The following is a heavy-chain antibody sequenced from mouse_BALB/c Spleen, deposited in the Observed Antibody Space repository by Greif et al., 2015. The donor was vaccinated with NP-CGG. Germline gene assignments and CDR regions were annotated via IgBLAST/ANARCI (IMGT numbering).Heavy chain of an antibody. V-gene: IGHV1S56*01. Sequence: VQLQQSGPELVKPGASVRISCKASGYTFTSYYIHWVKQRPGQGLEWIGWIYPGNVDTKYNENFKGRATLTADKSSXTAFMQLSGLTSEDSALYFCTRDAMDYWGQGTSVTVSS. CDR1: GYTFTSYY. CDR3: TRDAMDY. CDR2: IYPGNVDT. J-gene: IGHJ4*01.